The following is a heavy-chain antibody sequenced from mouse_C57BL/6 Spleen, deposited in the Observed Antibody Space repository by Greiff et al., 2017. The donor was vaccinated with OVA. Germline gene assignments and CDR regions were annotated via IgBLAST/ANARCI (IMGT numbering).Heavy chain of an antibody. Sequence: VQLQQSGAELARPGASVKLSCKATGYTFTSYGISWVKQRTGQGLEWIGEIYPRSGNTYYNEKFKGKATLTADKSSSTAYMELRSLTSEDSAVYFCARSGNYAMDYWGQGTSVTVSS. CDR3: ARSGNYAMDY. D-gene: IGHD1-1*01. J-gene: IGHJ4*01. CDR2: IYPRSGNT. V-gene: IGHV1-81*01. CDR1: GYTFTSYG.